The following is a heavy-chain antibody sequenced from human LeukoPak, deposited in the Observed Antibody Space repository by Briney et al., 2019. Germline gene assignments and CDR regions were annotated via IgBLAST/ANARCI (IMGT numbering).Heavy chain of an antibody. Sequence: ASVKVSCKASGYTFTSYGISWVRQAPGQGLEWMGWISVYNGNTNYAQKLQGRVTMTTDTSTSTAYMELRSLRSDDTAVYYCARADYDFWSGYHNFDYWGQGTLVTVSS. V-gene: IGHV1-18*01. CDR3: ARADYDFWSGYHNFDY. CDR2: ISVYNGNT. CDR1: GYTFTSYG. J-gene: IGHJ4*02. D-gene: IGHD3-3*01.